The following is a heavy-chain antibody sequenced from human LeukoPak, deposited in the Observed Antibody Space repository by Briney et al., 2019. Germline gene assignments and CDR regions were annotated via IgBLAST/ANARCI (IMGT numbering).Heavy chain of an antibody. Sequence: GASLKVFCKASGYTFTSYGISWVRQAPGQGLEWMGWISTYNGYTYYAQNLQGRVTMTTDTSTSTAYMELRSLRSDDTAVYYCARYIAARRYFDYWGQGTLVTVSS. CDR3: ARYIAARRYFDY. V-gene: IGHV1-18*01. D-gene: IGHD6-6*01. CDR1: GYTFTSYG. CDR2: ISTYNGYT. J-gene: IGHJ4*02.